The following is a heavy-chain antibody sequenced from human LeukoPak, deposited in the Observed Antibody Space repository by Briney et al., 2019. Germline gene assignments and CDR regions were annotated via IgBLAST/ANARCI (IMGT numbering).Heavy chain of an antibody. CDR2: IYYSGST. J-gene: IGHJ5*02. V-gene: IGHV4-59*01. Sequence: SETLSLTCTVSSGSISGYYWSWIRQSPGRGLEWIGYIYYSGSTNYNPSLKSRVTISVDTSKNQFSLKLSSVTAADTAVYYCARVTSYGPFDPWGQGTLVTVSS. CDR3: ARVTSYGPFDP. D-gene: IGHD3-16*01. CDR1: SGSISGYY.